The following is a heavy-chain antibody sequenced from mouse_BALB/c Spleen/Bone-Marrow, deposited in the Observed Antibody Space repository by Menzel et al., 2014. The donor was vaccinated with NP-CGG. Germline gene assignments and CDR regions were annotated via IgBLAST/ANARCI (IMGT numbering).Heavy chain of an antibody. V-gene: IGHV1-14*01. J-gene: IGHJ3*01. D-gene: IGHD2-2*01. CDR1: GYTFTNYV. Sequence: VQLQQSGPELVKPGASVKMSCKASGYTFTNYVMHWVKQKPGQGLEWIGYINPYNDGTKYNEKFKGKATLTSDKSSSTSYMGLSSLTSEDSAVYYCARVYYGYDGTSSWFAYWGQGTLDTVSA. CDR2: INPYNDGT. CDR3: ARVYYGYDGTSSWFAY.